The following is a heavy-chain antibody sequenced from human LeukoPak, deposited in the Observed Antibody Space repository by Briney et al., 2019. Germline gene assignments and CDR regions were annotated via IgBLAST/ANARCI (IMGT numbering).Heavy chain of an antibody. CDR1: GGSFSGYY. V-gene: IGHV4-34*01. D-gene: IGHD3-3*01. CDR2: INHSGST. CDR3: ARESFPIFGVPSGPPYGMDV. Sequence: TSETLSLTCAVYGGSFSGYYWSWIRQPPGKGLEWIGEINHSGSTNYNPSLKSRVTISVDTSKNQFSLKLSSVTAADTAVHYCARESFPIFGVPSGPPYGMDVWGQGTTVTVSS. J-gene: IGHJ6*02.